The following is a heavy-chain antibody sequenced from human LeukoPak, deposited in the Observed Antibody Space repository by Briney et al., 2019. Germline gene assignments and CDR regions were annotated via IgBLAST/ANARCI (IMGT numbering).Heavy chain of an antibody. CDR3: ASGSYSDY. Sequence: SETLSLTCTVSGGSISSYYWSWIRQPPGKGLEWIGYIYYSGSTNYNPSLKSRVTISVDTSKNQFSLRLSSVTAADTAVYYCASGSYSDYWGQGTLVTVSS. V-gene: IGHV4-59*01. D-gene: IGHD1-26*01. J-gene: IGHJ4*02. CDR1: GGSISSYY. CDR2: IYYSGST.